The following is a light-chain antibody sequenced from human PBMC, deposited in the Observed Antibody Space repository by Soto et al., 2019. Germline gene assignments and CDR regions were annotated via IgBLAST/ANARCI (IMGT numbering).Light chain of an antibody. CDR2: WAS. V-gene: IGKV4-1*01. J-gene: IGKJ1*01. Sequence: DIVMTQSPDFLAVSLGERATINCKSSQCVLYSSNNKYYLPWYQQKPGQPPKLLIYWASTRESGVPDRFSGSGSGTEFTLTISSLQSEDFAVYYCQKYNNWPWKFGQGTKVDIK. CDR1: QCVLYSSNNKYY. CDR3: QKYNNWPWK.